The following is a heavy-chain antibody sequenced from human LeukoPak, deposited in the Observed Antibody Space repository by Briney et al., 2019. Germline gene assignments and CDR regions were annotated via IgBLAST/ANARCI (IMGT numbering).Heavy chain of an antibody. V-gene: IGHV4-4*07. D-gene: IGHD1-14*01. J-gene: IGHJ4*02. CDR1: GGSISSYY. Sequence: SETLSLTCTVSGGSISSYYWSWIRQPAGKGLEWIGRIYTSGSTTYNPSLKSRVTMSVDTSKNQFSLKLSSVTAADTAVYFCARAPHTSPTDYYFDFWGPGTLVTVSS. CDR3: ARAPHTSPTDYYFDF. CDR2: IYTSGST.